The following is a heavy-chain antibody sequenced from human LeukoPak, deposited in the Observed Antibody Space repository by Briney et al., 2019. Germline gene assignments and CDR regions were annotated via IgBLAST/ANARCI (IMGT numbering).Heavy chain of an antibody. D-gene: IGHD6-13*01. CDR2: IKSKTDGGTT. J-gene: IGHJ4*02. CDR3: TTDLGSSWTMGFDY. Sequence: PGGSLRLSCAASGFTFSNAWMSWVRQAPGKGLEWVGRIKSKTDGGTTDYAAPVKGRFTISRDDSKNTLYLQMNSLKTEDTAVYYCTTDLGSSWTMGFDYWGQGTLVTVSS. CDR1: GFTFSNAW. V-gene: IGHV3-15*01.